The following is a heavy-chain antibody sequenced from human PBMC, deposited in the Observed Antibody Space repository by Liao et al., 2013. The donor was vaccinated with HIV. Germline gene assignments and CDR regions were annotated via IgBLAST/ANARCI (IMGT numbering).Heavy chain of an antibody. CDR3: ARARMEFSSSSAFYFMDV. CDR2: VYSGGTT. J-gene: IGHJ6*03. D-gene: IGHD6-6*01. CDR1: GGYVSSGHHY. V-gene: IGHV4-61*02. Sequence: QVQLQESGPGLVKPSRTLSLTCSVSGGYVSSGHHYWSWIRQPAGKGLEWIGHVYSGGTTKYNTSLDSRLTILLDTSNNQFSLNLTSVTAADTAVYYCARARMEFSSSSAFYFMDVWARGPRSPSP.